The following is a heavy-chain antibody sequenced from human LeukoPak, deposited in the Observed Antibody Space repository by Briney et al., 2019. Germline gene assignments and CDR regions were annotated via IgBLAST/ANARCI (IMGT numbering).Heavy chain of an antibody. CDR2: IDYSVST. CDR3: ARVVAAVFDY. J-gene: IGHJ4*02. D-gene: IGHD2-15*01. CDR1: GGSISSSSYY. Sequence: SETLSLTCTVSGGSISSSSYYWGWIRQPPGKGLPWMGSIDYSVSTYYNPSLKSRVTLSVDTSKYQFSLKLSSVTAADTAVYYCARVVAAVFDYWGQGTLVTVSS. V-gene: IGHV4-39*01.